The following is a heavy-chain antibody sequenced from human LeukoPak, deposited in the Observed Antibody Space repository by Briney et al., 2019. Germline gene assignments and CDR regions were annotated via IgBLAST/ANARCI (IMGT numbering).Heavy chain of an antibody. D-gene: IGHD1-26*01. CDR2: IWYDGSNK. CDR1: GFTFRSYG. J-gene: IGHJ4*02. V-gene: IGHV3-33*08. CDR3: AREEVVGATLYYFDY. Sequence: GRSLRLSCAASGFTFRSYGMHWVRQAPGKGLEWVAVIWYDGSNKYYADSVKGRFTISRDNSKNTLYLQMNSLRAEDTAVYYCAREEVVGATLYYFDYWGQGTLVTVSS.